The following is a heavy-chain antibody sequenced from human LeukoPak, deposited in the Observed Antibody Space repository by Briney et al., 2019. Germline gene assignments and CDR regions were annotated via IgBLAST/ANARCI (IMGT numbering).Heavy chain of an antibody. Sequence: GGSLRLSCAASGFTFDDHVMHWVRQAPGKGLEWVSSISWSGDRMGYADAVKGRFTISRDNAKNSLFLQMNSLRVEDTALYYCAKDLGGSATTVWGQGTLVTVSS. D-gene: IGHD2-2*01. V-gene: IGHV3-9*01. CDR1: GFTFDDHV. J-gene: IGHJ4*02. CDR2: ISWSGDRM. CDR3: AKDLGGSATTV.